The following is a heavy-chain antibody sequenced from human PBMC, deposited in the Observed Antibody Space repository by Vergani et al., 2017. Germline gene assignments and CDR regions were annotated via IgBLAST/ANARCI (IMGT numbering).Heavy chain of an antibody. CDR1: GYSFTSYW. CDR2: IYPGDSDT. Sequence: VQLVQSGAEVKKPGESLKISCKGSGYSFTSYWIGWVRQMPGKGLEWMGIIYPGDSDTSYSQSFQGQVTISADKSVSTAYLQRSSLKASDTAMYYCARLGMITFGGVTLKNYYYYYYMDVWGKGTTVTVSS. CDR3: ARLGMITFGGVTLKNYYYYYYMDV. J-gene: IGHJ6*03. V-gene: IGHV5-51*01. D-gene: IGHD3-16*01.